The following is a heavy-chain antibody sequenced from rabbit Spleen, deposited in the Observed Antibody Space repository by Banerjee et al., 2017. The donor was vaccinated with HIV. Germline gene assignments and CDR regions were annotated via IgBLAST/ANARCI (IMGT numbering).Heavy chain of an antibody. CDR3: ARDVVNSGVWVLSL. D-gene: IGHD3-3*01. Sequence: QSLEESGGGLVKPGASLTLTCTASGFSFNGFSFNGGYDMCWVRQAPGKGLEWVACAYGGSSGGTYSATWAKGRFTVSKTSSTTLTLQMTSLTAADTATYFCARDVVNSGVWVLSLWGQGTLVTVS. CDR2: AYGGSSGGT. J-gene: IGHJ3*01. V-gene: IGHV1S40*01. CDR1: GFSFNGFSFNGGYD.